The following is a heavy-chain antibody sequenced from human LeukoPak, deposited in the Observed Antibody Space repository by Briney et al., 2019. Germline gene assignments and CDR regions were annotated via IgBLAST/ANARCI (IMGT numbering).Heavy chain of an antibody. CDR1: GXTFSSYA. J-gene: IGHJ4*02. CDR3: AKSLRYSSGCHHFDY. CDR2: ISGSGGGT. V-gene: IGHV3-23*01. Sequence: GGSLRLSCAASGXTFSSYAVSWVRQAPGKGLEWVSAISGSGGGTSYADSVKGRFPISRDNSKNTLYLQMNSLRAEDTAVYYCAKSLRYSSGCHHFDYWGQGTLVTVSS. D-gene: IGHD6-19*01.